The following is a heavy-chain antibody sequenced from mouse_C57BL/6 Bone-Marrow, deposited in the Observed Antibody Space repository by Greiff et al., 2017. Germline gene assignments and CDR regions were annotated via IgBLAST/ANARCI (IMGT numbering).Heavy chain of an antibody. D-gene: IGHD1-1*01. CDR1: GFTFSSYG. Sequence: EVQVVESGGDLVKPGGSLKLSCAASGFTFSSYGMSWVRQTPDKRLEWVATISSGGSYTYYPDSVKGRFTISRDNAKNTLYLQMSSLKSEDTAMYYCARRGITTVPFDYWGQGTTLTVSS. CDR2: ISSGGSYT. V-gene: IGHV5-6*01. J-gene: IGHJ2*01. CDR3: ARRGITTVPFDY.